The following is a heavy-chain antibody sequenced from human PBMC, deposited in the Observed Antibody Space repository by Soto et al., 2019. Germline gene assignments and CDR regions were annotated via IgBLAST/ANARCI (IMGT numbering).Heavy chain of an antibody. V-gene: IGHV2-5*02. Sequence: RPTLVNPTHTLTLTCTFSGFSLSSNGVGVGWIRQPPGKALEWLALIYWDDDKRYSPSLKSRLTITKDTSKNQVVLTMTNMDPVDTATYYCAHGSVLRYFDWLLSPVFDYWGQGTLVTVSS. J-gene: IGHJ4*02. D-gene: IGHD3-9*01. CDR1: GFSLSSNGVG. CDR3: AHGSVLRYFDWLLSPVFDY. CDR2: IYWDDDK.